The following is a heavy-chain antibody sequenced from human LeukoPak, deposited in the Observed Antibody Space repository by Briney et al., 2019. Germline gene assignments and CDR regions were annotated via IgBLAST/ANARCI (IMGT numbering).Heavy chain of an antibody. CDR3: ARDNSPPGYSYGGGYSDY. D-gene: IGHD5-18*01. J-gene: IGHJ4*02. CDR1: GFTFSHYA. CDR2: ISYDGSNR. V-gene: IGHV3-30*04. Sequence: EPGRSLRLSCAASGFTFSHYALHWVRQAPGKGLEWVAVISYDGSNRYYADSVKGRFTISRDNSKNTLYLQMNRLRAEDTAVYYCARDNSPPGYSYGGGYSDYWGQGTLVTVSS.